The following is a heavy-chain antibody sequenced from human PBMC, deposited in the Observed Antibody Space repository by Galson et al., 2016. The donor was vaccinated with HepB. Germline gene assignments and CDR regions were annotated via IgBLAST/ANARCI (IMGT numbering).Heavy chain of an antibody. D-gene: IGHD6-13*01. Sequence: SLRLSCAASGFTVGNNYMSWVRQAPEKGLEWVSLIYSGGNTLYADSVKGRFSISRDNSKNTLYLQMNSLSAEDTAVYYCARNPGASTWGWGQGTLVTVAS. CDR3: ARNPGASTWG. J-gene: IGHJ4*02. CDR1: GFTVGNNY. CDR2: IYSGGNT. V-gene: IGHV3-66*01.